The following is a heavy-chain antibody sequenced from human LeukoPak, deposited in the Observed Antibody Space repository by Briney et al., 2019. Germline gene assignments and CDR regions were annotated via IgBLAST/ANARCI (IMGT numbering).Heavy chain of an antibody. CDR3: ARDHYRYYYYYGMDV. Sequence: SAKVSCKASGGTFSNYAISWVRQAPGQGLEWMGGIIPIFGTANYAQKFQGRVTITADESTCTAYMELSSLRSEDTAVYYCARDHYRYYYYYGMDVWGQGTTVTASS. D-gene: IGHD4-11*01. CDR1: GGTFSNYA. CDR2: IIPIFGTA. V-gene: IGHV1-69*13. J-gene: IGHJ6*02.